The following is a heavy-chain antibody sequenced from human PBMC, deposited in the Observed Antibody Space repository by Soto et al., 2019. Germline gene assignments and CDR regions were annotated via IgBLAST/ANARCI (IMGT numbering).Heavy chain of an antibody. D-gene: IGHD4-17*01. CDR3: AKASYGDYVNYYGMDV. CDR2: ISGSGGST. CDR1: GFTFGSYA. J-gene: IGHJ6*02. V-gene: IGHV3-23*01. Sequence: GGSLRLSCAASGFTFGSYALSWVRQAPGKGLEWVSSISGSGGSTYYADSVKGRFTISRDNAKNTLYLQMNSLRAEDTAVYYCAKASYGDYVNYYGMDVWGQGTMVTVSS.